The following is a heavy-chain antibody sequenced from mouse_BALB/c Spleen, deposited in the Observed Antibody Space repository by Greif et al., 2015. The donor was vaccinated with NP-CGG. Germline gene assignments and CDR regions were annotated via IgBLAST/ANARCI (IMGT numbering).Heavy chain of an antibody. Sequence: VHVKQSGAELVKPGASVKLSCTASGFNIKDTYMHWVKQRPEQGLEWIGRIDPANGNTKYDPKFQGKATITADTSSNTAYLQLSSLTSEDTAVYYCARSPFDYWGQGTTLTVSS. J-gene: IGHJ2*01. CDR2: IDPANGNT. V-gene: IGHV14-3*02. CDR3: ARSPFDY. CDR1: GFNIKDTY.